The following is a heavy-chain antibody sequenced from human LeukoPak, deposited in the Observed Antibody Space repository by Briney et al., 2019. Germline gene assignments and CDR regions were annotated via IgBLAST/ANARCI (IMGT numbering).Heavy chain of an antibody. CDR3: AKDGGYYDSSGYYSGY. CDR2: ISYDGSNK. Sequence: GGSLRLSCAASGFTFSSYGMHWVRQAPGKGLEWVAVISYDGSNKYYADSVKGRFTISRDNSKNTLYLQMNSLRAEDTAVYYCAKDGGYYDSSGYYSGYWGQGTLVTVSS. V-gene: IGHV3-30*18. CDR1: GFTFSSYG. J-gene: IGHJ4*02. D-gene: IGHD3-22*01.